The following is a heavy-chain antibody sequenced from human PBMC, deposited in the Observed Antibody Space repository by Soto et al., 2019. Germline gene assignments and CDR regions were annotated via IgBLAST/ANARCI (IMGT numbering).Heavy chain of an antibody. Sequence: SETLSLTCTVSGGSISSSSYYWGWIRHPPGKGLEWIGSIYYSGSTYYNPSLKSRVTISVDTSKNQFSLKLSSVTAADTAVYYCARQPRDAITMVRGVGARWFDPWGQGTLVTVSS. CDR3: ARQPRDAITMVRGVGARWFDP. CDR1: GGSISSSSYY. V-gene: IGHV4-39*01. D-gene: IGHD3-10*01. CDR2: IYYSGST. J-gene: IGHJ5*02.